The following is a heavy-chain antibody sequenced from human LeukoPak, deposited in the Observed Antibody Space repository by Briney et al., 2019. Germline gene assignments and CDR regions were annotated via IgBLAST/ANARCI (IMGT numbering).Heavy chain of an antibody. V-gene: IGHV3-74*01. Sequence: GGSLRLSCAASGLTFSSYWMHWVRQAPGKGLVWFSRINSDGSSTSYADSVKGRFTISRDNAKNTLYLQMNSLRAEDTAVYYCARDHSGSYWNFDYWGQGTLVTVSS. CDR3: ARDHSGSYWNFDY. CDR2: INSDGSST. J-gene: IGHJ4*02. D-gene: IGHD1-26*01. CDR1: GLTFSSYW.